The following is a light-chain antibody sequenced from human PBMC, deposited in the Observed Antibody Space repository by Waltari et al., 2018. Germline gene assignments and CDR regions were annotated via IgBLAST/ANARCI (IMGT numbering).Light chain of an antibody. CDR3: QQYGSSPLFT. CDR2: AAS. V-gene: IGKV3-20*01. CDR1: QSVASTY. J-gene: IGKJ3*01. Sequence: EVVLTQSPGTLSLSPGERATLSCRASQSVASTYLAWYQQKPGQAPRLLIYAASSRATGIPDRFSGSASGTDFTLTINRLEPGDSAVYFCQQYGSSPLFTFGPGTKVDI.